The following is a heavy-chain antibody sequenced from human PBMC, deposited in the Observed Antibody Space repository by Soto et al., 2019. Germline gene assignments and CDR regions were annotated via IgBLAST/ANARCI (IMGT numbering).Heavy chain of an antibody. Sequence: PGGSLRLSCAASGFTFSSYSMNWVRQAPGKGLEWVSSISSSSSYIYYADSVKGRFTISRDNAKNSLYLQMNSLRAEDTAVYYCARDPAAGSSRLDYWGQGTLVTVSS. CDR3: ARDPAAGSSRLDY. CDR2: ISSSSSYI. CDR1: GFTFSSYS. D-gene: IGHD6-13*01. J-gene: IGHJ4*02. V-gene: IGHV3-21*01.